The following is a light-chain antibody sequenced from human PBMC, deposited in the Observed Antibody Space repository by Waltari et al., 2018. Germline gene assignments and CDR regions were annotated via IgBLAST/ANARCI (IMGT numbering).Light chain of an antibody. CDR3: RQSRQWPRRT. CDR2: YAN. CDR1: AIVGTD. J-gene: IGKJ2*01. V-gene: IGKV3D-15*01. Sequence: EIVMTQSPATLSVSPGEGATLSYTASAIVGTDVAWYRHKPGQPPRLLIYYANARATGGPARISGSGSGTDFTLTISGREPEDFAVYYCRQSRQWPRRTFGRGTKLEI.